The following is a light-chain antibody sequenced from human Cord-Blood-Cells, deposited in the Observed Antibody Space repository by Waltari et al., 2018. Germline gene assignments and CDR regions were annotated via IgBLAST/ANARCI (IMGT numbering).Light chain of an antibody. CDR3: QQYYSTPWT. Sequence: DIVMTQSPDSLAVSLGERATINCKSSQSVLYSSNNKNYLAWYQQKPGQPPKLIIYWASTRESGVPDRFSGSGSGTDFTLTISSLQSEDVAVYYCQQYYSTPWTFGQAAKVEIK. CDR2: WAS. J-gene: IGKJ1*01. V-gene: IGKV4-1*01. CDR1: QSVLYSSNNKNY.